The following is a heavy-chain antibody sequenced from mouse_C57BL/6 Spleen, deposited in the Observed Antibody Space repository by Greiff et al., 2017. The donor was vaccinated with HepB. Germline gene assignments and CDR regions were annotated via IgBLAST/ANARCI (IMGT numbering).Heavy chain of an antibody. Sequence: VQLKESGPGLVKPSQSLSLTCSVTGYSITSGYYWNWIRQFPGNKLEWMGYISYDGSNNYNPSLKNRISITRDTSKNQFFLKLNSVTTEDTATYYCARGAEPAGTFYFDYWGQGTTLTVSS. CDR1: GYSITSGYY. D-gene: IGHD4-1*01. CDR3: ARGAEPAGTFYFDY. J-gene: IGHJ2*01. V-gene: IGHV3-6*01. CDR2: ISYDGSN.